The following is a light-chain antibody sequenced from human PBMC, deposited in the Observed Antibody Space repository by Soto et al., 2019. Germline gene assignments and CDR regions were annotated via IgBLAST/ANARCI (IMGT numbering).Light chain of an antibody. CDR3: QQDSSYSPYT. J-gene: IGKJ2*01. CDR2: DAS. CDR1: QSISSW. V-gene: IGKV1-5*01. Sequence: DIQMTQSPSTLSASVGDRVTITCRASQSISSWLAWYQQKPGKAPKILIYDASSLESGGASRFSSSGSATEFPLTISSLQPDDFATYYCQQDSSYSPYTFGQGTKLEIK.